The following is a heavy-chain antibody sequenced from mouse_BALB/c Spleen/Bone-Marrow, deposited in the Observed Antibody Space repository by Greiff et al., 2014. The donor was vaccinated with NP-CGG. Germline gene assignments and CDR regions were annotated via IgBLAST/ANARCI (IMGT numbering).Heavy chain of an antibody. CDR3: ARYYYAMDY. CDR1: GFNIKETY. J-gene: IGHJ4*01. Sequence: GPLKQSGAELVKPGASVKLTFTASGFNIKETYMPWVKQRPEQGLEWIGRIDPANGNTKYDPKFQGKANITAVTSSNTAYLQLSSLTSEDTAVYYCARYYYAMDYWGQGTSVTVSS. V-gene: IGHV14-3*02. CDR2: IDPANGNT.